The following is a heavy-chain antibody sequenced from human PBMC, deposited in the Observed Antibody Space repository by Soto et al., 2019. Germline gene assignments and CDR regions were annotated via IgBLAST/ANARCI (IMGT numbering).Heavy chain of an antibody. CDR1: GYTFTSYY. CDR3: ARGGGGYQLPRGFDS. CDR2: INPSGGST. D-gene: IGHD2-2*01. Sequence: QVQLVQSGAEVKKPGASVKVSCKASGYTFTSYYMHWVRQAPGQGLEWMGIINPSGGSTSYAQKFQGRVTMTRDTSTSTVYMELSSLRSEDTAVYYCARGGGGYQLPRGFDSWGQGTLVTVSS. J-gene: IGHJ5*01. V-gene: IGHV1-46*01.